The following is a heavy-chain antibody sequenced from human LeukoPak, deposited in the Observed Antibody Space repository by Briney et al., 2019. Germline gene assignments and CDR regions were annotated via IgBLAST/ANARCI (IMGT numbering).Heavy chain of an antibody. D-gene: IGHD6-19*01. Sequence: GRSLRLSCAASGFTFSSYGMHWVRQAPGKGLEWVAVISYDGSNKYYADSVKGRFTISRDNSKNTLYLQMNSLRAEDTAVYYCARDPTSGGWYEGYFDYWGQGTLVTVSS. CDR3: ARDPTSGGWYEGYFDY. J-gene: IGHJ4*02. CDR2: ISYDGSNK. CDR1: GFTFSSYG. V-gene: IGHV3-30*03.